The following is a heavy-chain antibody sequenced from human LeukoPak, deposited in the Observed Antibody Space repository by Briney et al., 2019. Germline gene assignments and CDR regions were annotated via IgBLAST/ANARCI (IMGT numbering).Heavy chain of an antibody. CDR3: ASQLVGATHLDY. Sequence: SETLSLTCAVSGGSISSSNWWNWVRQPPGKGLEWIGQIYHSGSTNYNPSLKTRVTISVDKSKSQFSLNLTSVTAADTAVYYCASQLVGATHLDYWGQGTLVTVSS. D-gene: IGHD1-26*01. V-gene: IGHV4-4*02. CDR2: IYHSGST. J-gene: IGHJ4*02. CDR1: GGSISSSNW.